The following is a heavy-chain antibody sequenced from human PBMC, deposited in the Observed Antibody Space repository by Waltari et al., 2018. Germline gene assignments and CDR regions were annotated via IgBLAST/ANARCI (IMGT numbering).Heavy chain of an antibody. Sequence: EVQLVESGGGLAQPGGSLRLSCVASGFTFSSYWMHWVRQAPGKGLVGGSRINSGGSTTKYADSVKGRFTISRDNAKNTLYLQMNSLRAEDTAVYYCAKGGGWLQDYWGQGTLVTVSS. V-gene: IGHV3-74*03. CDR3: AKGGGWLQDY. J-gene: IGHJ4*02. CDR1: GFTFSSYW. D-gene: IGHD5-12*01. CDR2: INSGGSTT.